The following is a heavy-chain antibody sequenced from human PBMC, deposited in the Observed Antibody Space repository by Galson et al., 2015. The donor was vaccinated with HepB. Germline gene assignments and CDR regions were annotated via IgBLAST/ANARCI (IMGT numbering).Heavy chain of an antibody. J-gene: IGHJ5*02. CDR2: ISYDGSNK. Sequence: SLRLSCAASGFTFSSYAMHWVRQAPGKGLEWVAVISYDGSNKYYADSVKGRFTISRDNSKNTLYLQMNSLRAEDTAVYYCARDTTGYSSGSILPWGQGTLVTVSS. D-gene: IGHD6-19*01. CDR1: GFTFSSYA. V-gene: IGHV3-30*04. CDR3: ARDTTGYSSGSILP.